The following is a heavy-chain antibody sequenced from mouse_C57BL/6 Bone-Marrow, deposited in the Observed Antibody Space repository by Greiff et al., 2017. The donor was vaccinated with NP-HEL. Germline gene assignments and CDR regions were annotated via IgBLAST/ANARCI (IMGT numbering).Heavy chain of an antibody. J-gene: IGHJ2*01. CDR2: IYPGSGNT. Sequence: QVQLQQSGAELARPGASVKLSCKASGYSFTSYYIHWVKQRPGQGLEWIGWIYPGSGNTKYNEKFKGKATLTADTSSSTAYMQLSSLTSEDSAVYYCAELGRGDYWGKGTTLTVSS. V-gene: IGHV1-66*01. CDR1: GYSFTSYY. CDR3: AELGRGDY. D-gene: IGHD4-1*01.